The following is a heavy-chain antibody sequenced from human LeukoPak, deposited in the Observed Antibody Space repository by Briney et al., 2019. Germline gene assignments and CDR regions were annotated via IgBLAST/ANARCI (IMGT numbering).Heavy chain of an antibody. CDR2: MNPNSGNT. V-gene: IGHV1-8*01. J-gene: IGHJ5*02. CDR1: GYTFTSYD. CDR3: ARGAALWDLDTRNNWFDP. Sequence: ASVKVSCKASGYTFTSYDINWVRQATGQGLEWMGWMNPNSGNTGYAQKFQGRVTMTRNTSISTAYMELSSLRSEDTAVYYCARGAALWDLDTRNNWFDPWAREPWSPSPQ. D-gene: IGHD1-26*01.